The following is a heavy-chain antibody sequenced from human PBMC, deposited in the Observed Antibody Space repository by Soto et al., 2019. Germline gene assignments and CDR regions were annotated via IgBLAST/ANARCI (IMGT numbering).Heavy chain of an antibody. J-gene: IGHJ4*02. CDR3: ARSYGGEYYDSRSYYYAY. CDR1: GYKFIDYW. V-gene: IGHV5-51*01. CDR2: IYPGDFDR. D-gene: IGHD3-22*01. Sequence: GESLKISCKGSGYKFIDYWSGRVGQVPGKGLEWMGCIYPGDFDRKYSPSFQGQVIISADKSITTAYLQWSSLKASDTAIYYCARSYGGEYYDSRSYYYAYWGQGTLVTVSS.